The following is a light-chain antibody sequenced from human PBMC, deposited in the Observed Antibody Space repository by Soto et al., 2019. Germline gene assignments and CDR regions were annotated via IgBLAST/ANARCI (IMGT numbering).Light chain of an antibody. CDR2: AAS. CDR1: QSISLF. CDR3: HQTDSIPET. Sequence: DIQMTQSPSSLSASVGDTVTITCRASQSISLFLNWYQQKPGKAPKLLIYAASNLHSGVPSRFIGSGSGTDFTLTISSLQPEEFATYYCHQTDSIPETFGQGTKVEIK. V-gene: IGKV1-39*01. J-gene: IGKJ1*01.